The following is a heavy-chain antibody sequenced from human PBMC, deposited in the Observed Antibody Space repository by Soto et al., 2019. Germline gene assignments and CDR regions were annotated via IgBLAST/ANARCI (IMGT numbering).Heavy chain of an antibody. Sequence: SQTLSLTCAITGDSVSSNSAGWSWVRQSPSRGLEWLGRTYYRSKWYYEYAVSVRGRITINPDTSKNQYSLQLNSVTPEDTAVYFCARGEQYSGRIFDYWGQGILVTV. D-gene: IGHD1-26*01. V-gene: IGHV6-1*01. CDR3: ARGEQYSGRIFDY. J-gene: IGHJ4*01. CDR2: TYYRSKWYY. CDR1: GDSVSSNSAG.